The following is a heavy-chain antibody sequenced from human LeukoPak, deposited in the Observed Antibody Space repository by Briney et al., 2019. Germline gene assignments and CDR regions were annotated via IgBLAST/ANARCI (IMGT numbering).Heavy chain of an antibody. J-gene: IGHJ4*02. CDR2: IYHSGST. CDR1: GGSISSGGYS. Sequence: SETLSLTCAVSGGSISSGGYSWSWIRQPPGKGLEWIGYIYHSGSTYYNPSLKSRVTISVDRSKNQFSLKLSSVTAADTAVYYCASSKWLPLDYWGQGTLVTVSS. CDR3: ASSKWLPLDY. D-gene: IGHD3-22*01. V-gene: IGHV4-30-2*01.